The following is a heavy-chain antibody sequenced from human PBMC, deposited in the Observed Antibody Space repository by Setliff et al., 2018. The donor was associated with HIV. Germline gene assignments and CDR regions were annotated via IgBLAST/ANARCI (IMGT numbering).Heavy chain of an antibody. V-gene: IGHV4-39*01. CDR2: IYYSAST. CDR3: ARGGTMIRGLDY. Sequence: SETLSLTCTVSGSSISSSTYYWGWIRQPPGKGLEWIGNIYYSASTYYNPSLKSRVTISADTSKNQFSLKLTSVTAADTAVYYCARGGTMIRGLDYWGQGTLVTVSS. J-gene: IGHJ4*02. D-gene: IGHD3-10*01. CDR1: GSSISSSTYY.